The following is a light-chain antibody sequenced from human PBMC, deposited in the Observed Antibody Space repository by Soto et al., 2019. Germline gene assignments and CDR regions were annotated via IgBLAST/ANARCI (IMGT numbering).Light chain of an antibody. V-gene: IGLV2-14*01. CDR2: EVT. Sequence: QSALTPPASVSGSPGQSITISCTGTSCDIVSYNRVSWYQQHPGKAPKLIVYEVTDRPSGISNRFSGSKSGNTASLTISGLQAEDEAEYYCSSYTNINTRACVFGTGTKLTVL. J-gene: IGLJ1*01. CDR3: SSYTNINTRACV. CDR1: SCDIVSYNR.